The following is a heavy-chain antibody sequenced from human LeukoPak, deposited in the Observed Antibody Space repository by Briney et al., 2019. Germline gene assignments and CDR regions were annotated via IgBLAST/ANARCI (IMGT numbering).Heavy chain of an antibody. D-gene: IGHD2-15*01. CDR2: TNHSGST. Sequence: SETLSLTCAVYGGSLSVYYWSGIRQPPGKGLEWIGETNHSGSTDYNPSLKSRVTISVDTSKNQFSLKLSSVTAADTAVYYCASLLLYCRGGSCYSVGPKKYYFDYWGQGTLVTVSS. J-gene: IGHJ4*02. CDR3: ASLLLYCRGGSCYSVGPKKYYFDY. V-gene: IGHV4-34*01. CDR1: GGSLSVYY.